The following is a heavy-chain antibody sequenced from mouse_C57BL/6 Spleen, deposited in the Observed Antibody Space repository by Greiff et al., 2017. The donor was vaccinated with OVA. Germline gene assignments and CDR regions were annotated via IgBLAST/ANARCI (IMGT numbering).Heavy chain of an antibody. CDR3: ARKGEYFDV. J-gene: IGHJ1*03. V-gene: IGHV1-81*01. CDR2: IYPRSGNT. CDR1: GYTFTSYG. Sequence: QVQLKQSGAELARPGASVKLSCKASGYTFTSYGISWVKQRTGQGLEWIGEIYPRSGNTYYNEKFKGKATLTADKSSSTAYMELRSLTSEDSAVYFCARKGEYFDVWGTGTTVTVSS.